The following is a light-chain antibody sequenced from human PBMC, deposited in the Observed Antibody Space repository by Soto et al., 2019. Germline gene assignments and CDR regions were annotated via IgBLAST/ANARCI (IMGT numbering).Light chain of an antibody. CDR3: SSYAGSYTWV. CDR1: SSDVGGYNY. J-gene: IGLJ3*02. Sequence: QSALTQPPSASGSPGQSVTISCTGTSSDVGGYNYVSWYQQHPGKAPKLMIYEVNKRPSGVPDHFSGSKSGNTASLTVSGLQAEDEADYYCSSYAGSYTWVFGGGTKLTVL. CDR2: EVN. V-gene: IGLV2-8*01.